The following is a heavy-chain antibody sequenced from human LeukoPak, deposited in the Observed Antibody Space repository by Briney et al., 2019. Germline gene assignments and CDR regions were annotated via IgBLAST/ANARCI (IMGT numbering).Heavy chain of an antibody. V-gene: IGHV3-74*01. CDR2: INSDGSST. CDR1: GFTFSSYW. J-gene: IGHJ4*02. D-gene: IGHD3-3*01. CDR3: ASSFIGVVTPYYFDY. Sequence: PGGSLRLSCAASGFTFSSYWMHWVRQAPGKGLVWVSRINSDGSSTSYADSVKGRFTISRDNAKNTLYLQMNSLRAEDTALYYCASSFIGVVTPYYFDYWGQGTLVTVSS.